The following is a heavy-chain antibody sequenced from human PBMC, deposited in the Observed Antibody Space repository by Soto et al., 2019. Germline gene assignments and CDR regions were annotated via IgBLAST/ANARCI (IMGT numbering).Heavy chain of an antibody. CDR2: SNTDGRVT. CDR1: GLTFSGYW. CDR3: ARDTPHNWFHP. J-gene: IGHJ5*02. Sequence: PGGSLRLSCAASGLTFSGYWMHWVRQAPGKGLVWVSRSNTDGRVTNYADSVEGRFTISRDDAKNTLYLQMSSLRAEDTAVYYSARDTPHNWFHPWGLGILVTVSS. V-gene: IGHV3-74*01.